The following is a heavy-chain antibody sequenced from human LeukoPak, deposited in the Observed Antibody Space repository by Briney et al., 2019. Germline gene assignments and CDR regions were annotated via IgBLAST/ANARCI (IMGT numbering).Heavy chain of an antibody. CDR3: ARGYSSPDY. CDR2: IYNDGST. V-gene: IGHV3-66*01. Sequence: GGSLRLSCAASGFTVSSNYMSWVRQAPGKGLEWVSVIYNDGSTFYADSVRGRFTVSRDNSKNTLYLQMNSLRAEDTAVYYCARGYSSPDYWGQETLVTVSS. J-gene: IGHJ4*02. CDR1: GFTVSSNY. D-gene: IGHD6-13*01.